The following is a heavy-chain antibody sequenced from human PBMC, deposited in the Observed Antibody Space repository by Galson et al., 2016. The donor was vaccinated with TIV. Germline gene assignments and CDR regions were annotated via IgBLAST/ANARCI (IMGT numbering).Heavy chain of an antibody. CDR2: IFTDGAT. V-gene: IGHV4-4*07. J-gene: IGHJ4*02. CDR3: ATVNTNSRKYFDY. D-gene: IGHD5-18*01. CDR1: GGSVSRYY. Sequence: VSGGSVSRYYWSWVRQSPGKGLEWIGRIFTDGATTHNPSLKSRVAIFVDTSRRQFSLRLRSVTAADTALYYCATVNTNSRKYFDYWGQGIQVTVS.